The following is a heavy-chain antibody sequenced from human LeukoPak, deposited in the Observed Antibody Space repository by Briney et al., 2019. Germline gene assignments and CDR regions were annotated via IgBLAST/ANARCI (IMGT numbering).Heavy chain of an antibody. CDR1: GFTFSSYS. V-gene: IGHV3-53*01. CDR2: IYSGGST. D-gene: IGHD5-18*01. J-gene: IGHJ4*02. Sequence: PGGSLRLSCAASGFTFSSYSMNWVRQAPGKGLEWVSVIYSGGSTYYADSVKGRFTISRDNSKNTLYLQMNSLRAEDTAVYYCARDLDSYGYYWGQGTLVTVSS. CDR3: ARDLDSYGYY.